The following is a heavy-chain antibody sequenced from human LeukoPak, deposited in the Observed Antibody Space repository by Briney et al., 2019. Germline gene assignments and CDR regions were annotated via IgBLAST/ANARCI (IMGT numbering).Heavy chain of an antibody. J-gene: IGHJ4*02. CDR1: GFTFSSYS. CDR3: ARGVVDFWSGYYHSFDY. Sequence: GGSLRLSCAASGFTFSSYSMNWVRQAPGKGLEWVSSISSGSSYIYYADSMKGRFTISRDNAKNSLYLQMNSLRAEDTAVYYCARGVVDFWSGYYHSFDYWGQGTLVTVSS. CDR2: ISSGSSYI. D-gene: IGHD3-3*01. V-gene: IGHV3-21*01.